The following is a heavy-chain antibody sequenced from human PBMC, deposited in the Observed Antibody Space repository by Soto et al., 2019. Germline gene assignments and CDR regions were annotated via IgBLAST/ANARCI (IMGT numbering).Heavy chain of an antibody. CDR1: GFVFSDHG. D-gene: IGHD3-10*01. Sequence: GGSLRLSCAASGFVFSDHGMHWVRQVPGKGLEWVSEIGVAGDTYYPDSVKGRFTISRENARKTLYLQMTSLRVGDTATYYCVRDRYYGSGSLFENWGQGTPVTVSS. CDR3: VRDRYYGSGSLFEN. CDR2: IGVAGDT. V-gene: IGHV3-13*01. J-gene: IGHJ4*02.